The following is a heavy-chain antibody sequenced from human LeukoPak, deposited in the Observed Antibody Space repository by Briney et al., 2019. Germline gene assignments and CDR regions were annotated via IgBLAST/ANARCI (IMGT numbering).Heavy chain of an antibody. CDR3: ARFVDIVATPNWFDP. D-gene: IGHD5-12*01. V-gene: IGHV3-23*01. J-gene: IGHJ5*02. Sequence: GGSLRLSCVASGFTFSSYGMSWVRQAPGKGLEWVSTISGSGGSTYYADSVKGRFTISRDNSKNTLYLQMNSLRAEDTAVYYCARFVDIVATPNWFDPWGQGTLVTVSS. CDR2: ISGSGGST. CDR1: GFTFSSYG.